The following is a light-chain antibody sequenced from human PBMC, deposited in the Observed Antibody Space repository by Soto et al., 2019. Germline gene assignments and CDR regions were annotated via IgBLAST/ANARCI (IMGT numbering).Light chain of an antibody. CDR3: SSYTSSSFYV. Sequence: QSVRNQPASVSGSPGQSITISCTGTSSDVGGYNYVSWYQQHPGKAPKLMIYDVSNRPSGVSNRFSGSKSGNTASLTISGLQAEDEADYYCSSYTSSSFYVFGTGTKVTVL. V-gene: IGLV2-14*01. J-gene: IGLJ1*01. CDR1: SSDVGGYNY. CDR2: DVS.